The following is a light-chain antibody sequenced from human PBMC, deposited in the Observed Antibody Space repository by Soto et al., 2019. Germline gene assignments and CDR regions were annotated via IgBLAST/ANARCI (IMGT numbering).Light chain of an antibody. Sequence: QSALTQPASVSGSPGQSITVSCTGTTSDIGTYNYVSWYQQHPGKAPKLIIYEVNNRPSGVPDRMSASKSGTSASLAITGLQAEDEGHYFCQSYDKRVTAYVFGSGTKLTVL. CDR1: TSDIGTYNY. V-gene: IGLV2-14*01. CDR2: EVN. CDR3: QSYDKRVTAYV. J-gene: IGLJ1*01.